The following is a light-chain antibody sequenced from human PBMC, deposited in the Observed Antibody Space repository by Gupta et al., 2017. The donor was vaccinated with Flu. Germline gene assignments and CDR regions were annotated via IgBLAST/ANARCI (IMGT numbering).Light chain of an antibody. CDR2: PTS. V-gene: IGKV1-9*01. Sequence: GISNYLAWYQQKPGKAPKLLISPTSTLQSDVPSRFSGSGSGQEFTLTITSLQPEDLAPSYCQQLNRYPLPFGQGTKVEIK. CDR1: GISNY. J-gene: IGKJ1*01. CDR3: QQLNRYPLP.